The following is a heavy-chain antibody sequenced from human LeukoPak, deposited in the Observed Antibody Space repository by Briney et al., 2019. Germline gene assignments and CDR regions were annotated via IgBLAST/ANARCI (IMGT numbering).Heavy chain of an antibody. Sequence: SVKVSCKASGYTFTGYYMHWVRQAPGQGLEWMGRINPNSGGTNYAQKFQGRVTMTRDTSISTAYMELSRLRSDDTAVYYCARVAYDFWSGPYNWFDPWGQGTLVTVSS. V-gene: IGHV1-2*06. D-gene: IGHD3-3*01. CDR1: GYTFTGYY. CDR3: ARVAYDFWSGPYNWFDP. J-gene: IGHJ5*02. CDR2: INPNSGGT.